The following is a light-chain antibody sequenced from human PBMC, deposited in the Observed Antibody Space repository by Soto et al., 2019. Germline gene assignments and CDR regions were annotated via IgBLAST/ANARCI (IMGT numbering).Light chain of an antibody. CDR1: QSISGW. J-gene: IGKJ1*01. CDR3: QQYHSFPVT. Sequence: DYQVTQSPSTLSASVGDRVTITCRASQSISGWLAWYQQKPGKAPKLLIYKASSLKSGVPSRFSGSGSGTEFTLTIRSLQPDDSATYYCQQYHSFPVTFGQGTKVDIK. V-gene: IGKV1-5*03. CDR2: KAS.